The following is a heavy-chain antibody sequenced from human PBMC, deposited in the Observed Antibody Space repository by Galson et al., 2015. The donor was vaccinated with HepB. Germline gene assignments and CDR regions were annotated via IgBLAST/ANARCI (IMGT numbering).Heavy chain of an antibody. CDR3: ARVAPGDGDLNWFDP. D-gene: IGHD4-17*01. V-gene: IGHV6-1*01. Sequence: CAISGDSVSSNTAAWNWIRQSPSRGLEWLGKTYYRSKWYNDYAVSVQSRITINPHTSKYQFSLQLKSVTPEDTAVYYCARVAPGDGDLNWFDPWGQGTLVTVSS. J-gene: IGHJ5*02. CDR2: TYYRSKWYN. CDR1: GDSVSSNTAA.